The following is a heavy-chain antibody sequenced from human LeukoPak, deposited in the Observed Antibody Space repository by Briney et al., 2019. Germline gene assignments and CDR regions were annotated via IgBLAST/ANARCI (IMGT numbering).Heavy chain of an antibody. CDR2: ISGYNGHT. D-gene: IGHD3-22*01. Sequence: GASVKVSCKAFSFSFSSFGFNWVRQAPGQGLEWKGWISGYNGHTNYGQKFQGRVTMTTDTSTNTAYLELRSLRSDNTAVYYCARGTWEAAARPYSFDTWGQGTLVTVSS. CDR1: SFSFSSFG. CDR3: ARGTWEAAARPYSFDT. V-gene: IGHV1-18*01. J-gene: IGHJ5*02.